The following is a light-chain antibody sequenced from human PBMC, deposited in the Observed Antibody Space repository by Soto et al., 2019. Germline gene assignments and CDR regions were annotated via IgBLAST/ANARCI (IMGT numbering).Light chain of an antibody. Sequence: DIQMTQSPSTLSASVGDRVTITCRASQSISTWLAWYQQKPGEAPNLLIYKASTLRSGVPSRFSGSGSGTEFTLTISSLQPDDFATYYCQQYSIYSRTFGQGTKGELK. V-gene: IGKV1-5*03. CDR3: QQYSIYSRT. CDR1: QSISTW. J-gene: IGKJ1*01. CDR2: KAS.